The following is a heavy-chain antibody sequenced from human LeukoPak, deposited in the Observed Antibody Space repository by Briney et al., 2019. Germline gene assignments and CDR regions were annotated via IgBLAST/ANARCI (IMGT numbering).Heavy chain of an antibody. CDR3: VPAESQ. V-gene: IGHV3-74*01. CDR1: GFMFSTKW. CDR2: ISADGTNI. Sequence: GGSLRLSCAASGFMFSTKWMHWVRQAPGKGPEWVSLISADGTNINHADSVKGRFTISRDNAKNTLYLQMNSLRAEDTAVYYCVPAESQWGQGTLVTVSS. J-gene: IGHJ4*02.